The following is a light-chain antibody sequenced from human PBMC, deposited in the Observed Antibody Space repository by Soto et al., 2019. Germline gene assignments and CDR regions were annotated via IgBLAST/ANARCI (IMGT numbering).Light chain of an antibody. CDR3: QQYNNCPPWT. Sequence: ILMTQSPATLSVSPGERATLSCRASQSVSNNLAWYQQKPGQAPRLLIYDASTRATGIPARFSGSGSGTEFTLTISGLQSEDVAVYYCQQYNNCPPWTFGQGTKVEIK. CDR2: DAS. V-gene: IGKV3-15*01. CDR1: QSVSNN. J-gene: IGKJ1*01.